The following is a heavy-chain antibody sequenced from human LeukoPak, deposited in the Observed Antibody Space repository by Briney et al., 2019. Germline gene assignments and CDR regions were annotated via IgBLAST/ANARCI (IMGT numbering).Heavy chain of an antibody. Sequence: PGGSLRLSCAASGFTVSSNYMSWVRQAPGRGLEWVSVIYSGGSTYYADSVKGRFTISRDNSKNTLFLQMNSLRAGDTAVYYCARGTVTMVDYWAQGTLVTVRS. CDR3: ARGTVTMVDY. D-gene: IGHD3-10*01. CDR2: IYSGGST. J-gene: IGHJ4*02. CDR1: GFTVSSNY. V-gene: IGHV3-66*01.